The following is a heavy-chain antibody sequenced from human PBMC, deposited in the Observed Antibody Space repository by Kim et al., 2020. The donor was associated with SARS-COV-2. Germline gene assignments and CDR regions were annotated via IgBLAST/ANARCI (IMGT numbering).Heavy chain of an antibody. CDR2: ISYDGSNK. D-gene: IGHD2-15*01. CDR3: ARGGAATSEKVFDY. J-gene: IGHJ4*02. CDR1: GFTFSSYA. Sequence: GGSLRLSCAASGFTFSSYAMHWVRQAPGKGLEGVAVISYDGSNKYYADSVKGRFTISRDNSKNTLYLQMNSLRAEDTAVYYCARGGAATSEKVFDYWGQGTLVTVSS. V-gene: IGHV3-30-3*01.